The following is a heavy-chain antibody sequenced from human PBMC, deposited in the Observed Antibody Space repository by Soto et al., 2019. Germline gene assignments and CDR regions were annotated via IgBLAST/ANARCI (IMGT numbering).Heavy chain of an antibody. Sequence: PSETLSLTCTVSGGSISSSSYYWGWIRQPPGKGLEWIGSIYYSGSTYYNPSLKSRVTISVDTSKNQFSLKLSSVTAADTAVYYCATHTIFGVAYLDYWGQGTLVTVSS. CDR3: ATHTIFGVAYLDY. V-gene: IGHV4-39*01. J-gene: IGHJ4*02. CDR2: IYYSGST. D-gene: IGHD3-3*01. CDR1: GGSISSSSYY.